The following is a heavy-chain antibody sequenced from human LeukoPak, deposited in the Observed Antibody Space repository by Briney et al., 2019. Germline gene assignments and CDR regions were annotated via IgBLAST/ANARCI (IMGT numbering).Heavy chain of an antibody. CDR3: AKWPPTPSSGYYPDY. Sequence: GGSLRLSCAASGFTFSSYSMNWVRQAPGKGLEWVSHITASGTAMFYADSVKGRFTISRDNAKNSLYLQMNSLRAEDTAVYYCAKWPPTPSSGYYPDYWGQGTLVTVSS. D-gene: IGHD3-22*01. CDR1: GFTFSSYS. CDR2: ITASGTAM. J-gene: IGHJ4*02. V-gene: IGHV3-48*01.